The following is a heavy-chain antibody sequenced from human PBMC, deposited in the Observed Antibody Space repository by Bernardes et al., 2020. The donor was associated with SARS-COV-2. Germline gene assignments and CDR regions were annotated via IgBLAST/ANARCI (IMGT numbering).Heavy chain of an antibody. CDR3: ARDRGYNQFFSVFYYYYYGMDV. J-gene: IGHJ6*02. Sequence: ASVKVSCKASGYTFTSYGISWVRQAPGQGLEWMGWISAYNGNTNYAQKLQGRVTMTTDTSTSTAYMELRSLRSDDTAVYYCARDRGYNQFFSVFYYYYYGMDVWGQGTTVTVSS. CDR1: GYTFTSYG. CDR2: ISAYNGNT. D-gene: IGHD1-1*01. V-gene: IGHV1-18*01.